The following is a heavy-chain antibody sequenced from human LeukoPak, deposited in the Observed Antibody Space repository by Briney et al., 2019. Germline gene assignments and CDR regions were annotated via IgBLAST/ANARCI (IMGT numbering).Heavy chain of an antibody. CDR3: ASTYYYDSSGYHW. CDR1: GGAFRGFY. CDR2: INHSGST. J-gene: IGHJ4*02. D-gene: IGHD3-22*01. V-gene: IGHV4-34*01. Sequence: LETLSPTCAVYGGAFRGFYWSWIRQPPGKGLEWSGEINHSGSTNYNPSLKSRVTISVDTSKNQFSLKLSSVTAADTAVYYCASTYYYDSSGYHWWGQGTLVTVSS.